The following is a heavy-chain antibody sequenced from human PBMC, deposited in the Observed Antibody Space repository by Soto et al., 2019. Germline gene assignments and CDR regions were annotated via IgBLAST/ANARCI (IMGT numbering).Heavy chain of an antibody. V-gene: IGHV4-34*01. Sequence: SETLSLTCAVCGGSFSGYYWSWIRQPPGKGLEWIGEINHSGSTNYNPSNKSRVTISVDTSKNQISLKLSSVTAADTAVYYCARPKYSSGWYAFDIWGQGTMVTVSS. CDR1: GGSFSGYY. J-gene: IGHJ3*02. CDR2: INHSGST. CDR3: ARPKYSSGWYAFDI. D-gene: IGHD6-19*01.